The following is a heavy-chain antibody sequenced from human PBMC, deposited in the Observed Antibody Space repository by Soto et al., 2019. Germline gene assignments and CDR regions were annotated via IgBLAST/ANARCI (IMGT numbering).Heavy chain of an antibody. J-gene: IGHJ5*02. D-gene: IGHD6-13*01. Sequence: GASVKVSCKASGYTFTTYYIHWVRQAPGQGLEWMGMINPSSGGTNYAQKFQGRVTMTRDTSTSTAYMELSSLRSEDTAVYYCARGGIAAAGTIVGWFDPWGQGTLVTVSS. CDR1: GYTFTTYY. CDR2: INPSSGGT. CDR3: ARGGIAAAGTIVGWFDP. V-gene: IGHV1-46*01.